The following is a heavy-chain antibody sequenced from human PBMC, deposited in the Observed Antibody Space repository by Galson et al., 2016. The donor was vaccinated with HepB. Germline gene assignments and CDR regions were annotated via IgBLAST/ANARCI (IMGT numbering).Heavy chain of an antibody. D-gene: IGHD3-10*01. J-gene: IGHJ6*02. CDR3: ARTTQFVSGAWYGMDV. CDR1: GGSISDYY. Sequence: SETLSLTCNVSGGSISDYYRSWIRQPPGKGLEWIGFIYHTGSAIYNPSLKSQVTISVDTSRNQFSLKLPSVAGADTAVYYCARTTQFVSGAWYGMDVWGQGTTVTVSS. V-gene: IGHV4-59*12. CDR2: IYHTGSA.